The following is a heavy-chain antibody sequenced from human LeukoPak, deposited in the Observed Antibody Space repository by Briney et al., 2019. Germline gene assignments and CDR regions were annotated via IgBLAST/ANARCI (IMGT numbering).Heavy chain of an antibody. V-gene: IGHV4-59*01. D-gene: IGHD6-19*01. CDR2: IYYSGST. CDR3: ARDLRAVRERNNNWFDP. CDR1: GGSISSYY. J-gene: IGHJ5*02. Sequence: SETLSLTCTVSGGSISSYYWSWIRQPPGKGLEWIGYIYYSGSTNYNPSLKSRVTISVDTSKNQFSLKLSSVTAADTAVYYCARDLRAVRERNNNWFDPWGQGTLVTVSS.